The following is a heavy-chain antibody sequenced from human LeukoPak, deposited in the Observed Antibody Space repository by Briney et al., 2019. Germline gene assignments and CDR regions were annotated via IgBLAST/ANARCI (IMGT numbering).Heavy chain of an antibody. J-gene: IGHJ4*02. CDR1: GYTFTSYG. CDR2: ISAYNGNT. Sequence: ASVEVSCKASGYTFTSYGISWVRQAPGQGLEWMGWISAYNGNTNYAQKLQGRVTMTTDTSTSTAYMELRSLRSDDTAVYYCARDFSMITFGGVIVIPNDHWGQGTLVTVSS. D-gene: IGHD3-16*02. CDR3: ARDFSMITFGGVIVIPNDH. V-gene: IGHV1-18*01.